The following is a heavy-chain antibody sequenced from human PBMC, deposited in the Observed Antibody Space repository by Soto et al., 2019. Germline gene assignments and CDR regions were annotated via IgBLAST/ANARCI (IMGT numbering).Heavy chain of an antibody. Sequence: EVQLVESGGGLVQPGGSLRLSCAASGFTVSSNYMSWVRQAPGKGLEWVSVIYSGGSTYYADSVKGRFTISRDNSKNTLYHQMNSLIAEDTAVYYCAREKTKPAYCSGGSCYSDPFDYWGQGTLVTVSS. CDR1: GFTVSSNY. CDR2: IYSGGST. CDR3: AREKTKPAYCSGGSCYSDPFDY. V-gene: IGHV3-66*01. J-gene: IGHJ4*02. D-gene: IGHD2-15*01.